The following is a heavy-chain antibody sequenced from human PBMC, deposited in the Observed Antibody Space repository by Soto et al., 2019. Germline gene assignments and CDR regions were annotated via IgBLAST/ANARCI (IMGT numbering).Heavy chain of an antibody. CDR1: GYTXTNYE. Sequence: SXKVSFKASGYTXTNYEINLVRQATGQGLEWVGWMNPGSCNTGYAHKFQGRVTMTRNISISTAYMELSKLGSYDTAIYYCARMASSGSLNWFDPWGQGTLVTVSS. CDR2: MNPGSCNT. D-gene: IGHD3-10*01. CDR3: ARMASSGSLNWFDP. V-gene: IGHV1-8*01. J-gene: IGHJ5*02.